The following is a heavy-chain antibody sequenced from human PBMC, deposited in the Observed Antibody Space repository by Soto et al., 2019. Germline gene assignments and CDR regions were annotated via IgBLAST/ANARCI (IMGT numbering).Heavy chain of an antibody. CDR2: ISASGAYK. V-gene: IGHV3-21*02. D-gene: IGHD2-21*01. Sequence: EVRLVESGGGLVKPGGSLRVSCAASGFNFNTYSMNWVRQAPGKGLQWVSFISASGAYKYYADSVRGRFTISRDNAKKSVFLDMSDLTADDTGVYYCAKVAPFILGSPFWGQGTLVTVSS. J-gene: IGHJ4*02. CDR3: AKVAPFILGSPF. CDR1: GFNFNTYS.